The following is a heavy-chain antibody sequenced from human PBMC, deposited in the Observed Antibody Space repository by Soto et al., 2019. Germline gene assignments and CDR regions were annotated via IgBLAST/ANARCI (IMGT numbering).Heavy chain of an antibody. CDR1: GGSISSYY. Sequence: SETLSLTCTVSGGSISSYYWSWIRQPPGKGLEWIGYIYYSGSTNYNPSLKSRVTISVDTSKNQFSLKLSSVTAADTAVYYCARHLTRAYCGGDCYWGAFDPWGQGTLVTVSS. CDR2: IYYSGST. D-gene: IGHD2-21*01. J-gene: IGHJ5*02. CDR3: ARHLTRAYCGGDCYWGAFDP. V-gene: IGHV4-59*08.